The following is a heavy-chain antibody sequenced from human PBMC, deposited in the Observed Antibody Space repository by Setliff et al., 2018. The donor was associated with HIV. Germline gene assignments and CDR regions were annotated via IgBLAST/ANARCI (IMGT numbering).Heavy chain of an antibody. CDR2: IESKTNGGTT. CDR1: GLTLGDYS. CDR3: TTGEDTVLKVSDY. V-gene: IGHV3-15*04. J-gene: IGHJ4*02. D-gene: IGHD2-8*01. Sequence: PGGSLRLSCAASGLTLGDYSMVWVRQAPGKGLEWVGRIESKTNGGTTDYGAPVKGRFTISSDDSKNTVYLQMNSLKTEDTAVYYCTTGEDTVLKVSDYWGQGTLVTVSS.